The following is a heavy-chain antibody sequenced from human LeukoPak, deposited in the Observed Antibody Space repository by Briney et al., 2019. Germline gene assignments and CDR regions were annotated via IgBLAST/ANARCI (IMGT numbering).Heavy chain of an antibody. CDR2: ISSSSSTI. J-gene: IGHJ4*02. Sequence: SWGSLRLSCAASGFTFSSYSMNWVRQAPGKGLEWVSYISSSSSTIYYADSVKGRFTISRDNAKNSLYLQMNSLRAEDTAVYYCARGGGSSSSDYWGQGTLVTVSS. CDR1: GFTFSSYS. V-gene: IGHV3-48*01. D-gene: IGHD6-13*01. CDR3: ARGGGSSSSDY.